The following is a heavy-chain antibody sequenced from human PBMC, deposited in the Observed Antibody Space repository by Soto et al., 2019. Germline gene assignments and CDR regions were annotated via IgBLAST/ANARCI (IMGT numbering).Heavy chain of an antibody. CDR3: ARDHSLGSGSNGMDV. J-gene: IGHJ6*02. D-gene: IGHD3-10*01. CDR1: GYTFTGYY. CDR2: INPNSGGT. V-gene: IGHV1-2*02. Sequence: SVKVSCKASGYTFTGYYMHWVRQAPGQGLEWMGWINPNSGGTNYAQKFQGRVTMTRDTSISTAYMELSRLRSDDTAGYYCARDHSLGSGSNGMDVSGQGTMGTVSS.